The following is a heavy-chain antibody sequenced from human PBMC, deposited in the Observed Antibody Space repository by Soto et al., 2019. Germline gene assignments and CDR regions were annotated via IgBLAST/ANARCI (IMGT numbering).Heavy chain of an antibody. CDR1: GFTFSDDY. Sequence: PGWSLRPSCGASGFTFSDDYMSWIRQAPGEGLEWVSYISSSGGTIYYADSVKGRFTISRDNAKNSLFLQMNSLRADDTALYYCARASSPRDPWLDYWGQGTLVTVSS. J-gene: IGHJ4*02. V-gene: IGHV3-11*01. CDR3: ARASSPRDPWLDY. CDR2: ISSSGGTI. D-gene: IGHD5-18*01.